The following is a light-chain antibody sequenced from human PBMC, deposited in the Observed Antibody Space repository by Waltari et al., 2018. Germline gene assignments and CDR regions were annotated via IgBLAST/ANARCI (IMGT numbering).Light chain of an antibody. CDR1: QSVSSY. J-gene: IGKJ5*01. V-gene: IGKV3-11*01. CDR3: QQRSNWPL. Sequence: EIVLTHSPATLSLSPGERAILSCRASQSVSSYLAWYQQKPGQAPRLLIYDASNRATGIPARFSGSGSGTDFTLTISSLEPEDFAVYYCQQRSNWPLFGQGTRLEIK. CDR2: DAS.